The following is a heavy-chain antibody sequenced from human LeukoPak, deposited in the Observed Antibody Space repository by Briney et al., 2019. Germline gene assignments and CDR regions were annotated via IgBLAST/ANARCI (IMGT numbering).Heavy chain of an antibody. CDR3: ARDHPIVVVPGDWFDP. D-gene: IGHD2-2*01. J-gene: IGHJ5*02. Sequence: GASVKVSCKASGGTFSSYAISWVRQAPGQGLEWMGRIIPILGIANYAQKFQGRVTITADKSTSTAYMELSSLRSEDTAVYYCARDHPIVVVPGDWFDPWGQGTLVTVSS. CDR2: IIPILGIA. V-gene: IGHV1-69*04. CDR1: GGTFSSYA.